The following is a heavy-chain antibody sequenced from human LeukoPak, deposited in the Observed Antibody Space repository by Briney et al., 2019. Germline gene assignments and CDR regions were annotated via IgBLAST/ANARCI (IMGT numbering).Heavy chain of an antibody. CDR2: IKSKTDGGTT. Sequence: PGGSLRLSCAASGFTFSNAWMSWVRQAPGKGLEWVGRIKSKTDGGTTDYAAPVKGRFTISRDDSKNTLYLQMNSLKTEDTAVYYCTTAPQRYCSSTSCPPYYYYYYMDVWGKGTTVTVSS. CDR3: TTAPQRYCSSTSCPPYYYYYYMDV. CDR1: GFTFSNAW. V-gene: IGHV3-15*01. J-gene: IGHJ6*03. D-gene: IGHD2-2*01.